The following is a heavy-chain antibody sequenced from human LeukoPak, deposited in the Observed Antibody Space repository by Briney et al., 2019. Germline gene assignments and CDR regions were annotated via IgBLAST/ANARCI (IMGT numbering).Heavy chain of an antibody. CDR3: ARDYRYSSSPDY. Sequence: ASVKVSCKASGGTFSSYAISWVRQAPGQGLEWMGWISAYNGNTNYAQKLQGRVTMTTDTSTSTAYMELRSLRSDDTAVYYCARDYRYSSSPDYWGQGTLVTVSS. D-gene: IGHD6-6*01. CDR2: ISAYNGNT. J-gene: IGHJ4*02. CDR1: GGTFSSYA. V-gene: IGHV1-18*01.